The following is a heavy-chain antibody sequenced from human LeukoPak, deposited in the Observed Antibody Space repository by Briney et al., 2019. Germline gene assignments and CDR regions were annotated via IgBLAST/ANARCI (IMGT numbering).Heavy chain of an antibody. CDR2: IWYDGSNK. CDR3: ARNPSGSYLSGYFDY. J-gene: IGHJ4*02. D-gene: IGHD1-26*01. CDR1: GLTFSSYG. Sequence: QPGGSLRLSCAASGLTFSSYGMHWVRQAPGKGLEWVAVIWYDGSNKYYADSVKGRFTISRGNSKNTLYLQMNSLRAEDTAVYYCARNPSGSYLSGYFDYWGQGTLVTVSS. V-gene: IGHV3-33*08.